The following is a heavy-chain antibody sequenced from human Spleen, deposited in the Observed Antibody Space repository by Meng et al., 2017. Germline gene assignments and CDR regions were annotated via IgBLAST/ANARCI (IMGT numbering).Heavy chain of an antibody. CDR3: ARDRSENWNYVQGWFDP. Sequence: ASVKVSCKASGYTFTSYGISWVRQAPGQGLEWMGWISAYNGNTNYAQKLQGRVTMTTDTSTSTAYMELRSLRSDDTAVYYCARDRSENWNYVQGWFDPWGQGTLVIVSS. D-gene: IGHD1-7*01. CDR1: GYTFTSYG. J-gene: IGHJ5*02. CDR2: ISAYNGNT. V-gene: IGHV1-18*01.